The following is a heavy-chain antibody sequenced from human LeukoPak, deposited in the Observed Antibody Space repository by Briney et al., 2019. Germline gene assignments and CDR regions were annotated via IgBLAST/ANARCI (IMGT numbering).Heavy chain of an antibody. V-gene: IGHV4-59*08. CDR1: GGSISSYY. J-gene: IGHJ4*02. Sequence: SETLSLTCTVSGGSISSYYWSWIRQPPGKGLEWIGDIYYSGSTNYNPSLKSRVTISVDTSKNQFSLKLSSVTAADTAVYYCARHVLQPITVAATLIYFDFWGQGTLVTVSS. D-gene: IGHD2-15*01. CDR3: ARHVLQPITVAATLIYFDF. CDR2: IYYSGST.